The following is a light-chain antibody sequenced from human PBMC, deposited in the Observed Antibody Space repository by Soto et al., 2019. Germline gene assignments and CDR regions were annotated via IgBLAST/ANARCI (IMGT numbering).Light chain of an antibody. V-gene: IGKV3-11*01. J-gene: IGKJ1*01. CDR1: QSVSSY. Sequence: EIVLTQSPATLSLSPGERATLSCRASQSVSSYLAWYQQKPGQAPRLLIYDASNRATGIPARFSGSGSGTAFTLTISSLEPEDIAVYYCQQRSNWPPTFGQGTKVEIK. CDR2: DAS. CDR3: QQRSNWPPT.